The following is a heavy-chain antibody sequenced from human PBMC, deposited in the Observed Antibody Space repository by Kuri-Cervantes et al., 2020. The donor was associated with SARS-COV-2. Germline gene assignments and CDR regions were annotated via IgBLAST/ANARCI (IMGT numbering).Heavy chain of an antibody. CDR1: GGSISSHY. D-gene: IGHD6-6*01. CDR2: IYYSGST. Sequence: GSLRLSCTVSGGSISSHYWSWIRQPPGKGLEWIGYIYYSGSTNYNPSLKSRVTISVDTSKNQFSLKLSSVTAADTAVYYCSSSSSLSYYFDYWGQGTLVTVSS. CDR3: SSSSSLSYYFDY. V-gene: IGHV4-59*11. J-gene: IGHJ4*02.